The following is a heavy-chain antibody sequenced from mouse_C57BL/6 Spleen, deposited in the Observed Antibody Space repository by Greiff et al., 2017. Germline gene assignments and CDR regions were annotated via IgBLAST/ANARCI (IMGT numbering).Heavy chain of an antibody. CDR2: IYPGDGDT. Sequence: QVQLQQSGPELVKPGASVKISCKASGYAFSSSWMNWVKQRPGTGLEWIGRIYPGDGDTNYNGKFKGKATLTADKSSSTAYMQLSSLTSEDSAVYFCARGDPGYYFDYWGQGTTLTVSS. V-gene: IGHV1-82*01. CDR1: GYAFSSSW. D-gene: IGHD3-3*01. CDR3: ARGDPGYYFDY. J-gene: IGHJ2*01.